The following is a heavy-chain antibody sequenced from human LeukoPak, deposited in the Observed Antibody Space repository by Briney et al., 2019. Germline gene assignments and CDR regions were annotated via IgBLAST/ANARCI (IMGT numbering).Heavy chain of an antibody. CDR1: GYTFTSYG. V-gene: IGHV1-18*01. CDR3: ARDGVIPRYYGMDV. D-gene: IGHD2-21*01. J-gene: IGHJ6*02. Sequence: ASVKVSCKASGYTFTSYGISWVRQAPGQGLEWMGWISGYNGNTNSAQRLRGRVTMTRDTSTSTVYMELSSLRSEDTAVYYCARDGVIPRYYGMDVWGQGTTVTVSS. CDR2: ISGYNGNT.